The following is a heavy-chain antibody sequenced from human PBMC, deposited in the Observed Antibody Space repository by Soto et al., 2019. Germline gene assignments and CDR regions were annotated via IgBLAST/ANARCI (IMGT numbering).Heavy chain of an antibody. CDR1: GYTFTNYG. CDR2: ISAYNGNT. D-gene: IGHD6-13*01. J-gene: IGHJ4*02. CDR3: ARDSDIAAPGTIDY. V-gene: IGHV1-18*01. Sequence: ASVKVSCKASGYTFTNYGISWVRQAPGQGLEWMGWISAYNGNTNYAQKLQVRVTMTTDTSTSTAYMELGSLRSDDTAVYYCARDSDIAAPGTIDYWGQGTLVTVSS.